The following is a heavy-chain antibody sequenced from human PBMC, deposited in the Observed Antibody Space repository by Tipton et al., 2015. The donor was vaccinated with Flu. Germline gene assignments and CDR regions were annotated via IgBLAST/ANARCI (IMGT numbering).Heavy chain of an antibody. CDR2: IYHSGST. D-gene: IGHD6-13*01. Sequence: GLVKPSGTLSLTCAVSGDSISSINWWSWVRQPPGKGLEWIGEIYHSGSTNYNPSLKSRVTISVDKSKNQFSLKLSSVTAADTAVYYCARMVVAAAGITKNFDYWGQGTLVTVSS. J-gene: IGHJ4*02. CDR3: ARMVVAAAGITKNFDY. V-gene: IGHV4-4*02. CDR1: GDSISSINW.